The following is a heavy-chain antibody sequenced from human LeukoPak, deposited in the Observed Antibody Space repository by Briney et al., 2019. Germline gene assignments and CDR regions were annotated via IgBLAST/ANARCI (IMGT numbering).Heavy chain of an antibody. CDR3: AKQIWVSDFWSGNPHLYYYYAMDV. V-gene: IGHV3-23*01. D-gene: IGHD3-3*01. CDR1: GGSISSSSYY. J-gene: IGHJ6*02. CDR2: ISGSGGTT. Sequence: PSETLSLTCTVSGGSISSSSYYWGWIRQPPGKGLEWVSAISGSGGTTYYADSVKGRFTLSRDNSKNTLYLQMNSLRAEDTAVYYCAKQIWVSDFWSGNPHLYYYYAMDVWGQGTTVTVSS.